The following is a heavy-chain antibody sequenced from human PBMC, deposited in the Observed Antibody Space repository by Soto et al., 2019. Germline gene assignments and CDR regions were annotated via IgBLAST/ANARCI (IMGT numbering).Heavy chain of an antibody. J-gene: IGHJ4*02. D-gene: IGHD3-22*01. Sequence: PGGSLRLSCAASGLTFRSYGMHWVRQAPGKGLEWVAVIWYDGSNKYYADSVKGRFTISRDNSKNTLYLQMNSLRAEDTAVYYGARYFGHYYYDRSCYYYWGQGTLVTVSS. V-gene: IGHV3-33*01. CDR1: GLTFRSYG. CDR3: ARYFGHYYYDRSCYYY. CDR2: IWYDGSNK.